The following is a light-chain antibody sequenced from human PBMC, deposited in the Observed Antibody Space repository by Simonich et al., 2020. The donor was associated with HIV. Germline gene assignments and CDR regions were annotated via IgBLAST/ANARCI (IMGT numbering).Light chain of an antibody. CDR2: WAS. J-gene: IGKJ1*01. V-gene: IGKV4-1*01. CDR1: QSVLYSSNNKNY. CDR3: QQYYITPHT. Sequence: DIVMTQSPDSLAVSLGERATINCKSSQSVLYSSNNKNYLAWYQQKLGQPPKLLIYWASTRESGVPDRFRGSGSGTDFTLTISSLQAEDVALYYCQQYYITPHTFGQGTKVEIK.